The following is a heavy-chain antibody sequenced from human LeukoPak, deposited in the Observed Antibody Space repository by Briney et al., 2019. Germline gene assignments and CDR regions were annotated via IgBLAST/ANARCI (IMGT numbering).Heavy chain of an antibody. D-gene: IGHD1-26*01. Sequence: ASVTVSFKASGYTFTAYYIHWVRQAPGQGLEWMAWINPNTGDTNYAQKFQGRAIMARDTSISTAYMELSRLRSDDTAVYYCARGSGNYWFDPWGQGTLVTVSS. CDR3: ARGSGNYWFDP. CDR2: INPNTGDT. V-gene: IGHV1-2*02. J-gene: IGHJ5*02. CDR1: GYTFTAYY.